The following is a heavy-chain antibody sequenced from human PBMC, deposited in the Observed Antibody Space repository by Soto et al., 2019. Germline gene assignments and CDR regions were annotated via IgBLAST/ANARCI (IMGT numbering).Heavy chain of an antibody. CDR1: GFTFTDFA. D-gene: IGHD3-22*01. J-gene: IGHJ3*01. Sequence: TGGSLRLSCAASGFTFTDFAMSWGRQAPGKGLEWVSGLSVDGDSTYYADSVKGRFTISRDNSDNTVYLQMNSLTAEDTAVYYCAKPLTYYSVNDAFDFWGQGTLVTVSS. V-gene: IGHV3-23*01. CDR3: AKPLTYYSVNDAFDF. CDR2: LSVDGDST.